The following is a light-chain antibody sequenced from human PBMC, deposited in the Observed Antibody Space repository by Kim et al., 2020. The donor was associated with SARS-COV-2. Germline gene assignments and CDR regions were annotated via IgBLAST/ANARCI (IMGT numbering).Light chain of an antibody. CDR1: QSVSSN. CDR3: QQYNNWPRT. V-gene: IGKV3-15*01. J-gene: IGKJ1*01. Sequence: EIVMTQSPATLSVSPGDRATLSCRASQSVSSNLAWYQQKPGQAPRLLIYGASTRATGVPARFTGSVSGTEFTLTISSLQSEDFAVYYCQQYNNWPRTFGKGTKVDIK. CDR2: GAS.